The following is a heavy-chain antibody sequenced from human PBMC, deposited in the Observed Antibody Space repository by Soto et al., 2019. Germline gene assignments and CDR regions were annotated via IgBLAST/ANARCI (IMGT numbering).Heavy chain of an antibody. CDR3: SARYYFGSESYLFDL. V-gene: IGHV1-58*02. J-gene: IGHJ4*02. CDR2: IVVGSADT. Sequence: ASVKVSCKASLSTFTGSTIQWVRQARGQRLEWVGWIVVGSADTNYAPKFQERVTITRDMSTNTAYMELRSLRSEDTAVYYCSARYYFGSESYLFDLWGQGTMVTVYS. CDR1: LSTFTGST. D-gene: IGHD3-10*01.